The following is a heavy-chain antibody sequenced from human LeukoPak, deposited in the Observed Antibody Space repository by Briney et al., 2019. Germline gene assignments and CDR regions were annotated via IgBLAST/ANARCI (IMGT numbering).Heavy chain of an antibody. Sequence: SETLSLTCTVSGGSISTSTYYWGWIRQPPGKGLEWIGSIYYSGSTYCNPPLKSRVTISVDTSKNQFSLKLSSVTAADTAVYSCARHFGTGYGGNSYFDLWGRGTLVTVSS. CDR2: IYYSGST. V-gene: IGHV4-39*01. J-gene: IGHJ2*01. D-gene: IGHD4-17*01. CDR1: GGSISTSTYY. CDR3: ARHFGTGYGGNSYFDL.